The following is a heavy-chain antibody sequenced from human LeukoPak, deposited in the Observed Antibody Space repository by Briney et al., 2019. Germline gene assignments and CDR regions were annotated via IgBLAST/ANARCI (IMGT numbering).Heavy chain of an antibody. CDR3: ARDGYYYGSGSSFDY. J-gene: IGHJ4*02. V-gene: IGHV4-4*07. D-gene: IGHD3-10*01. CDR2: IYTSGST. CDR1: GGSISSYY. Sequence: SETLSLTCTVSGGSISSYYWSWIRQPAGKGLEWIGRIYTSGSTTYNPSLKSRVTMSVDTSKNQFSLKLSSVTAADTAVYYCARDGYYYGSGSSFDYWGQGTLVTVSS.